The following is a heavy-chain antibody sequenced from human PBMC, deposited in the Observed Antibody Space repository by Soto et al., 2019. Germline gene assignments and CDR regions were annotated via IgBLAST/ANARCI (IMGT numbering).Heavy chain of an antibody. Sequence: QITLKESGPTLVKPTQTLTLTCTFSGFSLSTSGVGVGWIRQPPGKALGWLALTYWDDDKRYSPSLKSRLTITKDTTNNQVVITMTNMDPVDTATYYCAHRQRTVYFDYWGQGTLVTVSS. CDR1: GFSLSTSGVG. J-gene: IGHJ4*02. V-gene: IGHV2-5*02. CDR2: TYWDDDK. CDR3: AHRQRTVYFDY. D-gene: IGHD4-17*01.